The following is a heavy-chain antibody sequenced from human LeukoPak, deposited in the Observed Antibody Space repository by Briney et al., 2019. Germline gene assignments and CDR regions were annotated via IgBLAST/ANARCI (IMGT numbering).Heavy chain of an antibody. CDR1: GGSISSYY. V-gene: IGHV4-4*07. D-gene: IGHD6-19*01. J-gene: IGHJ3*02. Sequence: SETLSLTCTVSGGSISSYYWSWIRQPAGKGLEWIGRIYSRGSTNYNPSLKSRVTMSVDTSKKQFSRKLNSVTAADTAVYYCARERYSGWYPAFDIWGQGTMVTVSS. CDR3: ARERYSGWYPAFDI. CDR2: IYSRGST.